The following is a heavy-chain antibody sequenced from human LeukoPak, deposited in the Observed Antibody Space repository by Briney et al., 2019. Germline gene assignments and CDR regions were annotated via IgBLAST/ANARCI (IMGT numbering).Heavy chain of an antibody. Sequence: ASVKVSCKASGYTFTDYYIRWVRQAPGQGLEWMAWINPKSGDTNYLQKVQGRFTMTRDTSISTAYMGLSRLRSDDTAVYYCTRGPNVYGSGRSWFDPWGQGTLVTVSS. D-gene: IGHD3-10*01. CDR2: INPKSGDT. V-gene: IGHV1-2*02. J-gene: IGHJ5*02. CDR1: GYTFTDYY. CDR3: TRGPNVYGSGRSWFDP.